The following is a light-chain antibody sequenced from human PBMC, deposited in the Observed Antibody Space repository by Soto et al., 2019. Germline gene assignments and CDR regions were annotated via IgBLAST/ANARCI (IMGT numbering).Light chain of an antibody. V-gene: IGKV3-11*01. CDR3: QQRSNRLT. Sequence: EVVLTPSPATLSLSPEERATLSCRASQSVSSYLAWYQQNPGQDPRLLYYDASNRATGIPARFSGSGPGKDFTLTISSLEPEDVADYYCQQRSNRLTFGGGTKVEIK. CDR2: DAS. J-gene: IGKJ4*01. CDR1: QSVSSY.